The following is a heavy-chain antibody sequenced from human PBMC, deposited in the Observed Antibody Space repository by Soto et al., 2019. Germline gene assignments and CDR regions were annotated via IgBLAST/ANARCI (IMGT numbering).Heavy chain of an antibody. D-gene: IGHD2-15*01. V-gene: IGHV1-3*01. J-gene: IGHJ4*02. CDR3: ARVYCSGGSCYGIDY. CDR2: ISAGNGQT. CDR1: GYTFNAYA. Sequence: ASVKVSCKASGYTFNAYAIHWVRRAPGQRFEWMGWISAGNGQTKYSPKFQGRVTMTRDTSTSTVYMELSSLRSEDTAVYYCARVYCSGGSCYGIDYWGQGTLVTVSS.